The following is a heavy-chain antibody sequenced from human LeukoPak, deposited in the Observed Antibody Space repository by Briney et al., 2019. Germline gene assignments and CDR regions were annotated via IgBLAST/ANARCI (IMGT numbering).Heavy chain of an antibody. CDR1: GFTFSSYA. D-gene: IGHD2-15*01. CDR3: AREVVVAATRNAFDI. J-gene: IGHJ3*02. CDR2: ISYDGSNK. Sequence: GGSLRLSCAASGFTFSSYAMHWVRQAPGKGLEWVAVISYDGSNKYYADSVRGRFTISRDISKKKLYLQLNSLRAEDTAVYYCAREVVVAATRNAFDIWGQGTMVTVSS. V-gene: IGHV3-30*04.